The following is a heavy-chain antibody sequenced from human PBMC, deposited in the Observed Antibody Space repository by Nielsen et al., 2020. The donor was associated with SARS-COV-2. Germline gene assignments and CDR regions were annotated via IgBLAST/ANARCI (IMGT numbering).Heavy chain of an antibody. CDR2: ISSSSSYI. CDR3: ARGPGSSGDY. Sequence: WIRQPPGKGLEWVSSISSSSSYIYYADSAKGRFTISRDNAKNSLYLQMNSLRAEDTAVYYCARGPGSSGDYWGQGTLVTVSS. J-gene: IGHJ4*02. D-gene: IGHD6-6*01. V-gene: IGHV3-21*01.